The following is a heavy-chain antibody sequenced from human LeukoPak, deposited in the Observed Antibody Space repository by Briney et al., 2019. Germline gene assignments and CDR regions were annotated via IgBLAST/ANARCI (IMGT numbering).Heavy chain of an antibody. V-gene: IGHV1-46*01. CDR3: ARSLWFGELPGHY. J-gene: IGHJ4*02. CDR1: GYTFTSYY. D-gene: IGHD3-10*01. Sequence: ASVKVSCKASGYTFTSYYMHWVRQAPGQGLEWMGIINPSGGSISYAQKFQGRVTMTRDASTSTVYMELSSLRSEDTAVYYCARSLWFGELPGHYWGQGTLVTVSS. CDR2: INPSGGSI.